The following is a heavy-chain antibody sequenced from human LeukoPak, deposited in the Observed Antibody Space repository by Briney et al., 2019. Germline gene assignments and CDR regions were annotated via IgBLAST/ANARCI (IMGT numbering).Heavy chain of an antibody. CDR2: ISYDGSNK. D-gene: IGHD3-16*01. J-gene: IGHJ3*02. Sequence: PGRSLRLSCAASGFTFSSYAMHWVRQAPGKGLEWVAVISYDGSNKYYADSVKGRFTISRDNSKNTLYLQMNSLRAEDTAVYYCARVYGDHVWGAFDIWGQGTMVTVSS. CDR3: ARVYGDHVWGAFDI. CDR1: GFTFSSYA. V-gene: IGHV3-30*14.